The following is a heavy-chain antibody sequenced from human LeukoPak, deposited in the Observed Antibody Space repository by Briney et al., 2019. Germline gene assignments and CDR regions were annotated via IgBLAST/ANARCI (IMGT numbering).Heavy chain of an antibody. CDR1: GFTFSSYG. V-gene: IGHV3-30*02. D-gene: IGHD3-10*01. Sequence: GGSLRLSCAASGFTFSSYGMHWVRQAPGKGLEWVAFIRYDGSNKYYADSVKGRFTISRDNSKNTLYLQMNSLRAEDTAVYYCAKSTRGSSGSYNFDYWGQGTLVTVSS. CDR2: IRYDGSNK. J-gene: IGHJ4*02. CDR3: AKSTRGSSGSYNFDY.